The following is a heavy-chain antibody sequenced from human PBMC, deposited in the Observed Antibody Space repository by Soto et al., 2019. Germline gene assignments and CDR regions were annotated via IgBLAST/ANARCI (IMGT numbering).Heavy chain of an antibody. CDR1: GFTFRDYA. D-gene: IGHD3-3*01. CDR3: ARDAGFPDFGVIKHVFDI. Sequence: GGSLRLSCAAGGFTFRDYAMSWVRQAPGKGLEWVSTLSGSLNSAFYADSVKGRFTISRDSSDNILYLQINILRDEDTAVYYCARDAGFPDFGVIKHVFDIWGQGTLVTVSS. CDR2: LSGSLNSA. J-gene: IGHJ3*02. V-gene: IGHV3-23*01.